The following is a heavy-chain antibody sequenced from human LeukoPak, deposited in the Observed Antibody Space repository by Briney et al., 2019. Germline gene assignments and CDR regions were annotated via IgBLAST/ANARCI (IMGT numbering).Heavy chain of an antibody. CDR2: IIPIFGTA. Sequence: ASVKVSCKASGGTFSSYAISWVRQAPGQGLEWMGGIIPIFGTANYAQKFQGRVTITTDESTSTAYMELSSLRSEDTAVHYCARLQHLTLYYWGQGTLVTVSS. J-gene: IGHJ4*02. V-gene: IGHV1-69*05. D-gene: IGHD6-13*01. CDR3: ARLQHLTLYY. CDR1: GGTFSSYA.